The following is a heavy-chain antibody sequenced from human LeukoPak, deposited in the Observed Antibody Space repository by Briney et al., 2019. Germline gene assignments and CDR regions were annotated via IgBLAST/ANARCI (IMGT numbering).Heavy chain of an antibody. V-gene: IGHV5-51*01. J-gene: IGHJ3*02. D-gene: IGHD3-10*01. CDR2: IYPGDSDT. CDR3: ARLVTMVRGVIHDAFDI. CDR1: EYSFTSYW. Sequence: HRESLKISCKGSEYSFTSYWIGWVRQMPGKGLEWMGIIYPGDSDTRYSPSFQGQVTISADKSISTAYLQWSSLKASDTAMYYCARLVTMVRGVIHDAFDIWGQGTMVTVSS.